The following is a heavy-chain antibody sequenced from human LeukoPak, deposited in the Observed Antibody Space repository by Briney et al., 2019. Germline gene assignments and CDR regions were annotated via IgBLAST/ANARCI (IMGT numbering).Heavy chain of an antibody. D-gene: IGHD2-21*01. V-gene: IGHV4-39*01. CDR3: ARGVFRRYYYYYMDV. Sequence: PSETLSLTCTVSGGSISSSSYYWGWIRQPPGKGLEWIGSIYYSGSTYYNPSLKSRVTISVDTSKNQFSLKLSSVTAADTAVYYCARGVFRRYYYYYMDVWGKGTTVTVSS. CDR1: GGSISSSSYY. J-gene: IGHJ6*03. CDR2: IYYSGST.